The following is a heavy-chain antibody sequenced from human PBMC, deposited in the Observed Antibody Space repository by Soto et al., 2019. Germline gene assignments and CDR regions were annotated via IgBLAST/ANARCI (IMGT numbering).Heavy chain of an antibody. Sequence: QVQLVESGGGVVQPGRSLRLSCAASGFTFSSYGMHWVRQAPGKGLEWVAVISYDGSNKYYADSVKGRFTISRDNSKNTLYLQMNSLRAEDTAVYYCAKDLSYGSYLFDHWGQGTLVTVSS. V-gene: IGHV3-30*18. CDR3: AKDLSYGSYLFDH. D-gene: IGHD1-26*01. CDR2: ISYDGSNK. CDR1: GFTFSSYG. J-gene: IGHJ4*02.